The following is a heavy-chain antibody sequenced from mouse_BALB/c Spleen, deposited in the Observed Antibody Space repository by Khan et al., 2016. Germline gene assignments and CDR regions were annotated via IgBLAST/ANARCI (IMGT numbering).Heavy chain of an antibody. Sequence: QVQLKESGPGLVAPSQSLSITCTVSGFSLTDYGLSWIRQPPGKGLEWLGVIWGGGSTYYYSALKSRLSISKDNSKSQVFLKMNSLQTDDTAMYXCAKPGLRYYAMDDWGQGTSVTVSS. V-gene: IGHV2-6-5*01. J-gene: IGHJ4*01. CDR2: IWGGGST. CDR1: GFSLTDYG. CDR3: AKPGLRYYAMDD.